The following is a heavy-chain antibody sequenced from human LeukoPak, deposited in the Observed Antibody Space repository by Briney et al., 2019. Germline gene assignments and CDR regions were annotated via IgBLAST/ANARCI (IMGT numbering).Heavy chain of an antibody. D-gene: IGHD3-22*01. CDR3: ARDWGGGKSYDSSYGMDV. Sequence: GGSLRLSCAASGFTFSSYSMNWVRQAPGKGLEWVSYISSSSSTIYYADSVKGRFTISRDNAKNSLYLQMNSLRAEDTAVYYCARDWGGGKSYDSSYGMDVWGQGTTVTVSS. CDR1: GFTFSSYS. J-gene: IGHJ6*02. V-gene: IGHV3-48*04. CDR2: ISSSSSTI.